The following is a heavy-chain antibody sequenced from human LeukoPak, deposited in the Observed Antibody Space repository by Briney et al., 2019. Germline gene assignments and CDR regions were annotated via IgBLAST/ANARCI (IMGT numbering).Heavy chain of an antibody. CDR3: AKDRDIVVAVAAF. V-gene: IGHV3-23*01. J-gene: IGHJ4*02. CDR1: GFTLSSYA. D-gene: IGHD2-15*01. CDR2: ISASGLTT. Sequence: GGSLRLSCAASGFTLSSYAMSWVRQAPGKGLEWVSAISASGLTTYYSDSVKGRSTISRDTSKNTLYLQINNLRAEDTAVYYCAKDRDIVVAVAAFWGQGTLVSVSS.